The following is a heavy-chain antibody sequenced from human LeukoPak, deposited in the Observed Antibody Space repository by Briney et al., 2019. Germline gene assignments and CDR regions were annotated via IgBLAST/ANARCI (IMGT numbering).Heavy chain of an antibody. CDR2: ISSSGSTI. CDR3: ASGYYDILTGYYFDY. V-gene: IGHV3-48*03. D-gene: IGHD3-9*01. Sequence: GGSLRLSCAASGFTFSSYELNWVRQAPGKGLEWVSYISSSGSTIKYADSVKGRFTISRGNAKNSLYLQMNSLRAEDTAVYYCASGYYDILTGYYFDYWGQGTLVTVSS. J-gene: IGHJ4*02. CDR1: GFTFSSYE.